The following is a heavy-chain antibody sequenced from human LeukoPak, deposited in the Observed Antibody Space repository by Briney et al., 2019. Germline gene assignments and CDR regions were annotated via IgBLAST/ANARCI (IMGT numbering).Heavy chain of an antibody. D-gene: IGHD2-2*01. CDR3: AREYELVGAFDI. V-gene: IGHV3-21*01. CDR1: GFTFSSYS. Sequence: GGSLRLSCAASGFTFSSYSMNWVRQAPGKGLEWVSSISSSSRYIYYADSVKGRFTISRDNAKNSLYLQMNSLRAEDTAVYYCAREYELVGAFDIWGQGTMVTVSS. CDR2: ISSSSRYI. J-gene: IGHJ3*02.